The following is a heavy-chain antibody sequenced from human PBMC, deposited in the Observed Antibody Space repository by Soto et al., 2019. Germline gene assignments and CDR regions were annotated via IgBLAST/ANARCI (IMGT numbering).Heavy chain of an antibody. V-gene: IGHV3-21*01. D-gene: IGHD5-18*01. J-gene: IGHJ4*02. CDR3: ARERSGHSSGVDY. CDR2: IRSSSSYI. CDR1: GFTFSSYS. Sequence: EVQLVESGGGLVKPGGSLRLSCAASGFTFSSYSMNWVRQAPGKGLEWVSCIRSSSSYIYYADSVKGRFTISRDNAKNSLYLQMNSLRAEDTAVYYCARERSGHSSGVDYWGQGTLVTVSS.